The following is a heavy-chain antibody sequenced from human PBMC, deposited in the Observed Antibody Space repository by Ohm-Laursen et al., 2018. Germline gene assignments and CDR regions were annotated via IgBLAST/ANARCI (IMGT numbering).Heavy chain of an antibody. V-gene: IGHV3-33*08. CDR2: IWYDGSKK. Sequence: SLRLSCAASGFTFSRFGFHWVRQAPGKGLEWVAVIWYDGSKKYYADSVKGRFTISRDNSKNTLYLQMNSLRAEDTAAYYCARQSNFDHWGQGTLVTVSS. J-gene: IGHJ4*02. CDR1: GFTFSRFG. D-gene: IGHD2-21*01. CDR3: ARQSNFDH.